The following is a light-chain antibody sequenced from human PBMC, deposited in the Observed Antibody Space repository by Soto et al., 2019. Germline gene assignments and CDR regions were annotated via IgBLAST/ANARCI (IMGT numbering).Light chain of an antibody. CDR1: SSIIGAGYD. J-gene: IGLJ3*02. CDR2: GNS. V-gene: IGLV1-40*01. Sequence: QSVLTQPPSVSGAPGQRVTISCTGSSSIIGAGYDVHWYQQLPGTAPKLLIYGNSNRPSGVPDRFSGSKSGTSASLAITGLQAEDEADYYCQSYDSSLSGSVFGGGAKVTVL. CDR3: QSYDSSLSGSV.